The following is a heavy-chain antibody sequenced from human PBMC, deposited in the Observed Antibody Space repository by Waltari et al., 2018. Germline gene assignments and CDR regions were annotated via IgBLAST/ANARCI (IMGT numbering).Heavy chain of an antibody. CDR3: ARDSYYYDGSGYPAR. J-gene: IGHJ4*02. Sequence: VQLQESGPGLVKPSQTLSLSCTVSGGSISSATYYWSWIRQPAGKGLEWIGRIHVNGNTNYNPSLISRVTISVDTSRNQFFLTVNSVTAADTAVYYCARDSYYYDGSGYPARWGQGTRVTVSS. V-gene: IGHV4-61*02. CDR2: IHVNGNT. D-gene: IGHD3-22*01. CDR1: GGSISSATYY.